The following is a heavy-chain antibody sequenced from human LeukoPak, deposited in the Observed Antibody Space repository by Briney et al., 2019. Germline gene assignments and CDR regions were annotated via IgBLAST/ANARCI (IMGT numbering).Heavy chain of an antibody. Sequence: SETLSLTCTVSGGSISSGGYYWSWIRQHPGKGLEWIGYVYYSGSTYYNPSLKSRVTISVDTSKNQFSLKLSSVTAADTAVYYCARGSSTVEGDYWGQGTLVTVSS. CDR2: VYYSGST. CDR3: ARGSSTVEGDY. J-gene: IGHJ4*02. D-gene: IGHD4-23*01. V-gene: IGHV4-31*03. CDR1: GGSISSGGYY.